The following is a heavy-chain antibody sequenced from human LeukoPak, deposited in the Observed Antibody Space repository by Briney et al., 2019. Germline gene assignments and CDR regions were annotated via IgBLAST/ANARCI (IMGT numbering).Heavy chain of an antibody. CDR3: ARVGSSSWYPLDY. D-gene: IGHD6-13*01. CDR2: IYSGGST. CDR1: GFTVSSNY. Sequence: GGSLRLSCAASGFTVSSNYMSWVRQAPGKGLEWVSVIYSGGSTYYADSVKGRFTISRDNSKNTLYLQMNSLRAEDTAVYYCARVGSSSWYPLDYWGQGTLVTVSS. V-gene: IGHV3-66*01. J-gene: IGHJ4*02.